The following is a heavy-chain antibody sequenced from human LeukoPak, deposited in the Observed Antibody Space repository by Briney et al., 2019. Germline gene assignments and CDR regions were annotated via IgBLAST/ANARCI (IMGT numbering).Heavy chain of an antibody. CDR2: VYYRGST. J-gene: IGHJ5*02. CDR1: GDSIRGSNDY. Sequence: SETLSLTCTVSGDSIRGSNDYWAWIRQPPGKGLEWIGSVYYRGSTYYSPSLKSRLTISVDTSKNHFALKLISVTAADTAVYYCARRVRGVQNWFDPWGQGTLVTVSS. D-gene: IGHD3-10*01. V-gene: IGHV4-39*02. CDR3: ARRVRGVQNWFDP.